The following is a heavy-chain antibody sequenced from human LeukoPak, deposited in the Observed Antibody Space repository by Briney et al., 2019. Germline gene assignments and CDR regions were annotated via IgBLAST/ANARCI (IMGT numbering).Heavy chain of an antibody. CDR3: ARAGNYGARYLDH. CDR2: ISTSGSNT. Sequence: PGGSLRLSCVASGFTFSDFDMNWVRQAPGKGLEWVSSISTSGSNTYYADSVRGRFTISSNNAKNSIYLQLSSLRAEDSAVYYCARAGNYGARYLDHWGQGSLVTVSS. J-gene: IGHJ4*01. CDR1: GFTFSDFD. V-gene: IGHV3-21*01. D-gene: IGHD4/OR15-4a*01.